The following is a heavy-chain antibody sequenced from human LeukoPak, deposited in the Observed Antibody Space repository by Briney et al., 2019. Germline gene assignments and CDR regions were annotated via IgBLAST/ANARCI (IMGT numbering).Heavy chain of an antibody. J-gene: IGHJ5*02. CDR1: GFTFSSYE. CDR3: ARVTYDSRFDP. CDR2: ISSSGSTI. D-gene: IGHD3-22*01. V-gene: IGHV3-48*03. Sequence: GGSLRLSCAASGFTFSSYEMNWVRQAPGKGLEWVSYISSSGSTIYYADSVKGRFTISRDNAKNSLYLQMNSLRAEDTAVYYCARVTYDSRFDPWGQGTLVTVSS.